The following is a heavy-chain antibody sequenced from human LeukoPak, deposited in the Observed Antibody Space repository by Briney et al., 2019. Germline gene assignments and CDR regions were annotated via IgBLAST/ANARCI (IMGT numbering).Heavy chain of an antibody. V-gene: IGHV3-23*01. Sequence: GGSLRLSCAASGFSFSSYGMSWVRQGPGKGLECVSTITGSGGNTDYADSVKGRFTISRDNSKNTLYLQMHSLRAEDTAVYYCAVDWYDSSGYGTFDYWGQGTLVTVSS. CDR3: AVDWYDSSGYGTFDY. D-gene: IGHD3-22*01. J-gene: IGHJ4*02. CDR1: GFSFSSYG. CDR2: ITGSGGNT.